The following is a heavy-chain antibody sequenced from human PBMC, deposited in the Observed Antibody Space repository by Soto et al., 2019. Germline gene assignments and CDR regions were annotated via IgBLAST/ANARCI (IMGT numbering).Heavy chain of an antibody. D-gene: IGHD6-19*01. J-gene: IGHJ4*02. Sequence: VGSLRISCAASAFTFSSYAMSWVRQAPGKGLELVSAISGSSGSTYYADSVKGRFTISRDNSKNTLYLQMNSLRAEDTAVYYCAKDLRGRGWLFDYWGQGTLVTVSS. V-gene: IGHV3-23*01. CDR1: AFTFSSYA. CDR3: AKDLRGRGWLFDY. CDR2: ISGSSGST.